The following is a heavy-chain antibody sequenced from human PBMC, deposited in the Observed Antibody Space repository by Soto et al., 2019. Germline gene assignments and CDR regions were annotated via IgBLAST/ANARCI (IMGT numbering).Heavy chain of an antibody. V-gene: IGHV3-30*18. CDR1: GFTFSSYG. D-gene: IGHD3-22*01. CDR2: IAYDGTYK. Sequence: GGSLRLSCAASGFTFSSYGMHWVRQAPGKGLEWVAVIAYDGTYKYYADSVKGRFTISRDNSKNTLYLQMNSLRAEDTAVYYCAKDLRDSSGYYYYIDSWGQGILVTVSS. CDR3: AKDLRDSSGYYYYIDS. J-gene: IGHJ4*02.